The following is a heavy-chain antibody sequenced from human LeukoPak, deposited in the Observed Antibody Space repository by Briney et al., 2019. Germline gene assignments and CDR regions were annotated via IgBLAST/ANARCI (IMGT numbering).Heavy chain of an antibody. CDR1: GFTFSSYA. CDR2: VRGEGTVE. Sequence: GGSLRLSCAASGFTFSSYAMNWVRQAPGKGLEWVSTVRGEGTVEFYADSVRGRFTISRDNSKNTLYLQMNSLRADDTAIYYCAKDRVSGWLYNWFDSWGQGTLVTDSS. J-gene: IGHJ5*01. V-gene: IGHV3-23*01. CDR3: AKDRVSGWLYNWFDS. D-gene: IGHD6-13*01.